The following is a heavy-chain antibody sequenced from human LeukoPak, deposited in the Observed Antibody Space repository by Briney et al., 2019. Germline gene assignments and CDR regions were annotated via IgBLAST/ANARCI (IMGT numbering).Heavy chain of an antibody. Sequence: ASVKVSCKASGYTFTSYGISWVRQAPGQGLEWMGWISAYNGNTNYAQKLQGRVTTTTDTSTSTAYMELRSLRSDDTAVYYCARGYCSGGSCYSGYWGQGTLVTVPS. V-gene: IGHV1-18*01. CDR3: ARGYCSGGSCYSGY. D-gene: IGHD2-15*01. J-gene: IGHJ4*02. CDR2: ISAYNGNT. CDR1: GYTFTSYG.